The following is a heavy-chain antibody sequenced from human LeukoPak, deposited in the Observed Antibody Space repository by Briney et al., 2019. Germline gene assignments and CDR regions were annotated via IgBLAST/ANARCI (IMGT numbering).Heavy chain of an antibody. CDR3: ARDPEATHYYYYYYMDV. J-gene: IGHJ6*03. Sequence: VASVKVSXKASGYTFTGYYMHWVRQAPGQGLEWIGWINPNSGGTNYAQKFQGRVTMTRDTSISTAYMELSRLRSDDTAVYYCARDPEATHYYYYYYMDVWGKGTTVTVSS. V-gene: IGHV1-2*02. CDR2: INPNSGGT. CDR1: GYTFTGYY.